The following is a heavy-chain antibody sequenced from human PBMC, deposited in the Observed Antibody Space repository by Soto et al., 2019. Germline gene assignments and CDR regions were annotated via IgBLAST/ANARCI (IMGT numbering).Heavy chain of an antibody. CDR2: INHSGST. CDR3: ARDGIPHCSGGSCYVY. Sequence: SETLSLTCAVYGGSFSGYYWSWIRQPPGKGLEWIGEINHSGSTNYNPSLKSRVTISVDTSKNQFSLKLSSVTAADTAVYYCARDGIPHCSGGSCYVYWGQGTLVTVSS. CDR1: GGSFSGYY. J-gene: IGHJ4*02. D-gene: IGHD2-15*01. V-gene: IGHV4-34*01.